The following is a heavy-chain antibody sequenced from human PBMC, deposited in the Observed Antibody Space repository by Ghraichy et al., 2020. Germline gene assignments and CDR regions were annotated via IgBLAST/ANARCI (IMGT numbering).Heavy chain of an antibody. Sequence: GGSLRLSCAASGFTFSSYSMDWVRQAPGKGLEWVSSITSSSKYIYYAGSVKGRFTISRDNAKNLLYLQMNSLRAEDTAVYYCARGWDNGWYFYYGMDVWGLGTPVTVSS. V-gene: IGHV3-21*01. J-gene: IGHJ6*02. CDR3: ARGWDNGWYFYYGMDV. CDR1: GFTFSSYS. CDR2: ITSSSKYI. D-gene: IGHD2-8*01.